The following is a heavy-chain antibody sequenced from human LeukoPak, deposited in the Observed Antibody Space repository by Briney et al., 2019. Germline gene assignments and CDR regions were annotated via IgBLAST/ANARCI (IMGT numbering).Heavy chain of an antibody. Sequence: TPSETLSLTCTVSGGSVSCYYWSWIRQPPGKGLEWIGYISYTGSTNYNPSLKSRVTISVDTSKNQFSLKLSSVTAADTAVYYCARHKATTIGWPSDYWGQGILVTVSS. CDR2: ISYTGST. CDR3: ARHKATTIGWPSDY. CDR1: GGSVSCYY. D-gene: IGHD5-12*01. V-gene: IGHV4-59*08. J-gene: IGHJ4*02.